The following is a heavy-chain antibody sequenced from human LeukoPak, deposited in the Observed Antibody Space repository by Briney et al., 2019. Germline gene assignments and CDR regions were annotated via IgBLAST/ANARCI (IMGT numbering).Heavy chain of an antibody. CDR3: ARGGPRRTMVRGSNDY. J-gene: IGHJ4*02. D-gene: IGHD3-10*01. V-gene: IGHV4-34*01. CDR2: INHSGST. CDR1: GGSFSGYY. Sequence: SETLSLTCAVYGGSFSGYYGSWIRQPPGKGLEWIGEINHSGSTNYNPSLKSRVTISVDTSKNQLSLKLSSVTAADTAVYYCARGGPRRTMVRGSNDYWGQGTLVTVSS.